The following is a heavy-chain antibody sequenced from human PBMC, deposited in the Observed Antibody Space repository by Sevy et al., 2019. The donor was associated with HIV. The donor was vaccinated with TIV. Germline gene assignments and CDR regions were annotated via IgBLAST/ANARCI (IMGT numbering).Heavy chain of an antibody. CDR1: GFTFSSYA. Sequence: GGSLRLSCAASGFTFSSYAMHWVRQAPGKGLEWVAVISYDGSNKYYADSLKGGFTISRDNSKNTVNLQMNSLRAEDTAVYYCARDIAVAGNYFDYWGQGTLVTVSS. D-gene: IGHD6-19*01. CDR2: ISYDGSNK. J-gene: IGHJ4*02. V-gene: IGHV3-30-3*01. CDR3: ARDIAVAGNYFDY.